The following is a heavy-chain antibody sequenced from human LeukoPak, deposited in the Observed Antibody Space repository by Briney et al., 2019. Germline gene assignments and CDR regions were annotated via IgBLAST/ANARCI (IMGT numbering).Heavy chain of an antibody. CDR1: GYTFTSYG. CDR3: ATDYYDILTGYFPRPYGMDV. CDR2: ISAYNGNT. D-gene: IGHD3-9*01. V-gene: IGHV1-18*01. Sequence: ASVKVSCKASGYTFTSYGISWVRQAPGQGLEWMGWISAYNGNTNYAQKLQGRVTMTTDTSTSTAYMELSSLRSEDTAVYYCATDYYDILTGYFPRPYGMDVWGQGTTVTVSS. J-gene: IGHJ6*02.